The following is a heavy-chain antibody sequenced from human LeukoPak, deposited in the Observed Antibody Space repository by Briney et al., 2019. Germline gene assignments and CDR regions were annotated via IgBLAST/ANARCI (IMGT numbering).Heavy chain of an antibody. Sequence: GGSLRLSCAASGFTFSTSAFHWVRQAPGKGREWVAMISYDGGNIDYADSVKGRFTISRDNSKITLYLLMNSLRAEDTAVYYCAKIDSTPDAFAISGQGTMLTVSS. CDR2: ISYDGGNI. V-gene: IGHV3-30-3*02. J-gene: IGHJ3*02. D-gene: IGHD2/OR15-2a*01. CDR3: AKIDSTPDAFAI. CDR1: GFTFSTSA.